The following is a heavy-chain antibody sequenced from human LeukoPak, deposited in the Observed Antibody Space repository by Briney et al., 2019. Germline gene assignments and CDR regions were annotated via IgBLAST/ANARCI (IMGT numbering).Heavy chain of an antibody. D-gene: IGHD3-16*02. V-gene: IGHV4-4*07. Sequence: SETLSLTCTVSGGSISSYYWSWIRQPAGKGLEWIGRIYTSGSTNYNPSLKSRVTMSVDTSKNQFSLKLSSVTAADTAVYYCAREVTRTMITFGGVIPKTKELVFDYWGQGTLVTVSS. J-gene: IGHJ4*02. CDR1: GGSISSYY. CDR3: AREVTRTMITFGGVIPKTKELVFDY. CDR2: IYTSGST.